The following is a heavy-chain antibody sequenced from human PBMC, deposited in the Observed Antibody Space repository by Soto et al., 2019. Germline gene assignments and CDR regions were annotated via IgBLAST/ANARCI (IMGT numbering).Heavy chain of an antibody. CDR1: GGSFSCYY. CDR3: ARGEKKRVGIAVAGLDY. V-gene: IGHV4-34*01. D-gene: IGHD6-19*01. Sequence: LSLTCAVYGGSFSCYYWSWIRQPPGKGLEWIGEINHSGSTNYNPSLKSRVTISVDTSKNQFSLKLSSVTAADTAVYYCARGEKKRVGIAVAGLDYWGQGTLVTVSS. J-gene: IGHJ4*02. CDR2: INHSGST.